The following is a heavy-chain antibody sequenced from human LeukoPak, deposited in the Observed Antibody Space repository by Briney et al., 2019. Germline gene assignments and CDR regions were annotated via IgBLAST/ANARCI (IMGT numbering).Heavy chain of an antibody. CDR1: GGPISSYY. D-gene: IGHD5-18*01. J-gene: IGHJ3*02. CDR3: ARVQLWNYDAFDI. V-gene: IGHV4-59*01. Sequence: ASETLSLTCTVSGGPISSYYWSWIRQPPGKGLEWIGYIYYSGSTNYNPSLKSRVTISVDTSKNQFSLKLSSVTAADTAVYYCARVQLWNYDAFDIWGQGTMVTVSS. CDR2: IYYSGST.